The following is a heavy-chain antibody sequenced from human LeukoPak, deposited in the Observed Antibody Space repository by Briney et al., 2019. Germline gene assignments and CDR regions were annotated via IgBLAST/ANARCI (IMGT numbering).Heavy chain of an antibody. V-gene: IGHV4-39*01. CDR1: GGSISSSSYY. CDR2: IYYSGST. CDR3: ATRHGKDGELLTPKRGDYYYYMDV. Sequence: SETLSLTCTVSGGSISSSSYYWGWIRQPPGKGLEWIGSIYYSGSTYYNPSLKSRVTISVDTSKNQFSLKLSSVTAADTAVYYCATRHGKDGELLTPKRGDYYYYMDVWGKGTTVTISS. D-gene: IGHD3-10*01. J-gene: IGHJ6*03.